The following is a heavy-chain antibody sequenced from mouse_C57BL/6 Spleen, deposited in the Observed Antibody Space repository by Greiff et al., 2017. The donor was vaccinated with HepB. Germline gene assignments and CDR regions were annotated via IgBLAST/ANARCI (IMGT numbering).Heavy chain of an antibody. Sequence: QVQLKQPGAELVRPGSSVKLSCKASGYTFTSYWMDWVKQRPGQGLEWIGNIYPSDSETHYNQKFKDKATLTVDKSSSTAYMQLSSLTSEDSAVYYCARGGSPMDYWGQGTSVTVSS. CDR1: GYTFTSYW. J-gene: IGHJ4*01. V-gene: IGHV1-61*01. D-gene: IGHD1-1*01. CDR3: ARGGSPMDY. CDR2: IYPSDSET.